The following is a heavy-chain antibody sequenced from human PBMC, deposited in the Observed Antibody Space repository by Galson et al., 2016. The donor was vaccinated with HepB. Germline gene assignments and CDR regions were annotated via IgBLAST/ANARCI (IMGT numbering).Heavy chain of an antibody. D-gene: IGHD6-19*01. J-gene: IGHJ4*02. CDR1: GHSISGGYY. V-gene: IGHV4-38-2*02. CDR2: SYHRGST. CDR3: GRSPQWLPRNQIDS. Sequence: SETLSLTCTVSGHSISGGYYWVWIRQPPGKSLEWIGSSYHRGSTYYNPSLKSRVAISIDTSNNQLSLRLSSVTAADTAVYYCGRSPQWLPRNQIDSWGQGTLVTVSS.